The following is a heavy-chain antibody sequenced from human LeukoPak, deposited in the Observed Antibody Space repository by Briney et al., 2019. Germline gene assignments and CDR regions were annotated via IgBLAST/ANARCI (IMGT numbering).Heavy chain of an antibody. D-gene: IGHD1-26*01. CDR2: ISPGGPT. J-gene: IGHJ4*02. Sequence: GGSLRLSCAGSGFPFSSHGMNWVRQAPGKGLEWVSGISPGGPTYYADSVKGRFSISRDDSKNTFYLQMINLRAEDTAVYYCARGLGGVTIDYWGQGTLVTVSS. V-gene: IGHV3-23*01. CDR3: ARGLGGVTIDY. CDR1: GFPFSSHG.